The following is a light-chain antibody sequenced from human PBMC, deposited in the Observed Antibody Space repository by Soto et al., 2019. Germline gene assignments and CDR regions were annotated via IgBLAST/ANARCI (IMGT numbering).Light chain of an antibody. CDR1: NSNVGSQT. Sequence: QSVLTQPPSASETPGQRVTISCSGSNSNVGSQTVNWYQQFPGKAPKLLIHTTNQRPSVCSDRFSGSKSGTSASLAISGLQSEDEAEYFCAAWDGSLNGYVFGTGTKLTVL. CDR3: AAWDGSLNGYV. J-gene: IGLJ1*01. CDR2: TTN. V-gene: IGLV1-44*01.